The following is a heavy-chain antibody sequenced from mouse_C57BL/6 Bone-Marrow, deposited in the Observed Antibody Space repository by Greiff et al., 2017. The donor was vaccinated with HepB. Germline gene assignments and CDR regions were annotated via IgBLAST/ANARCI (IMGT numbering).Heavy chain of an antibody. CDR2: INPNNGGT. CDR3: ARVYGSSPYAMDY. V-gene: IGHV1-26*01. J-gene: IGHJ4*01. D-gene: IGHD1-1*01. CDR1: GYTFTDYY. Sequence: VQLKQSGPELVKPGASVKISCKASGYTFTDYYMNWVKQSHGKSLEWIGDINPNNGGTSYNQKFKGKATLTVDKSSSTAYMELRSLTSEDSAVYYCARVYGSSPYAMDYWGQGTSVTVSS.